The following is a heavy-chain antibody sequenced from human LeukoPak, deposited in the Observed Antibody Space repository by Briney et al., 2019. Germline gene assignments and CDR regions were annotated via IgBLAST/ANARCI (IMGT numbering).Heavy chain of an antibody. J-gene: IGHJ4*02. CDR2: IYYSGST. CDR3: ARAEFTVVRGVIVES. V-gene: IGHV4-59*01. D-gene: IGHD3-10*01. CDR1: GGSISSYY. Sequence: SETLSLTCTVSGGSISSYYWSWIRQPPGKGLEWIGYIYYSGSTNYNPSLKSRVTISVDTSKNQFSLKLSSVTAADTAVYYCARAEFTVVRGVIVESWGQGTLVTVSS.